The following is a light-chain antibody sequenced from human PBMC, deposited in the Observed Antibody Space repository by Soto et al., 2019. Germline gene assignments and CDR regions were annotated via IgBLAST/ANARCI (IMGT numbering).Light chain of an antibody. V-gene: IGLV2-14*01. Sequence: QSALTQPASVSGSPGQSITISCTGTSSDVGGYDYVSWYQQHPGTAPKLMIYGVSNRPSGVSARFSGSKSGNTASLTISGLQAEDEADYYCSSYSSSRTLYVFGAGTKVTVL. CDR3: SSYSSSRTLYV. CDR1: SSDVGGYDY. J-gene: IGLJ1*01. CDR2: GVS.